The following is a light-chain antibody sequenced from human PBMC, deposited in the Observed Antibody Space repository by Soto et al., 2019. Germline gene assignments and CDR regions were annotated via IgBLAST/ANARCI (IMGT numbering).Light chain of an antibody. V-gene: IGKV3-20*01. Sequence: EIVLTQSPGTLSLSPGERATLFCRASQTITTSQLAWYQQKPGQAPRVLIFGASNRATGIPDRFSGSGSGTDFTLTISRLEPEDFAVYYCQQQKTFGQGTKVDIK. CDR3: QQQKT. J-gene: IGKJ1*01. CDR2: GAS. CDR1: QTITTSQ.